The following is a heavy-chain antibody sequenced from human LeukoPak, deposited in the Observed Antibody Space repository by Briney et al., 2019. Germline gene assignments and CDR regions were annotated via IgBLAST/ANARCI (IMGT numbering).Heavy chain of an antibody. Sequence: SETLSLTCTVSGGYISSYYWGWIRQPPGKGLERIRSIYYSGSTYYNPSLKSRVTISVDTSKNQFSLKLSSVTAADTAVYYCARDRSLSYYYDSSGYSGSDYYYYGMDVWGQGTTVTVSS. V-gene: IGHV4-39*07. D-gene: IGHD3-22*01. CDR3: ARDRSLSYYYDSSGYSGSDYYYYGMDV. J-gene: IGHJ6*02. CDR2: IYYSGST. CDR1: GGYISSYY.